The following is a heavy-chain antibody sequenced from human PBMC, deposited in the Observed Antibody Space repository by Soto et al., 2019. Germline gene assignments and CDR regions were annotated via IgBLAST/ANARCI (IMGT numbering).Heavy chain of an antibody. V-gene: IGHV3-23*01. CDR1: GFTFSAYA. CDR3: ATRIFGVDY. CDR2: ISGTSPST. J-gene: IGHJ4*02. Sequence: EVQLLESGGGLVQPGGSLRLSCAASGFTFSAYAMSWVRQAPGKGLEWASAISGTSPSTYYADSVQGRFSISTDSSRKTLFLQMNTLRAEDPSVYFCATRIFGVDYWCQGTLVTVSS. D-gene: IGHD3-3*01.